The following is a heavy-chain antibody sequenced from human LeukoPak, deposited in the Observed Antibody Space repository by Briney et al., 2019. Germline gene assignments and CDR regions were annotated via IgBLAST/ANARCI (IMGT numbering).Heavy chain of an antibody. Sequence: GGSLRLSCAGSGFTFDDYATHWVRQTPGRGLEWVSGISWNSGNIAYADFVGGRFTISRDNAKNSLSLQMNSLSDEDTAVYYCAKDAYGGATFFYYMDVWGKGTTVTVSS. CDR1: GFTFDDYA. D-gene: IGHD2/OR15-2a*01. J-gene: IGHJ6*03. CDR2: ISWNSGNI. V-gene: IGHV3-9*01. CDR3: AKDAYGGATFFYYMDV.